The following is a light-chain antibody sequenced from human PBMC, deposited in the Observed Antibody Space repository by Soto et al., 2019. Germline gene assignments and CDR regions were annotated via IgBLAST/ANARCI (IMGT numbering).Light chain of an antibody. V-gene: IGLV2-14*01. J-gene: IGLJ3*02. CDR2: EVT. Sequence: QSALTQPASVSGSPGQSITISCTATSSDFGSYNFVSWFQQHPGKAPRLMIYEVTNRPSGVSNRFSGSKSGNTASLTISGLQAEDVADYYCSSFTTTNTWVFGGGTKLTVL. CDR3: SSFTTTNTWV. CDR1: SSDFGSYNF.